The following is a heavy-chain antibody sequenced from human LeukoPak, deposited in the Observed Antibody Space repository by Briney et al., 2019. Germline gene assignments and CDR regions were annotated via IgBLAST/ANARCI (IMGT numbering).Heavy chain of an antibody. Sequence: GGSLRLSCAASGFTFSSYAMSWVRQAPGKGLEWVSAISGSGGSTYYADSVKGRFTISRDNSKNTLYLQMNSLRAEDTAVYYCAKGGAYYYDSSAYYRDWGQGILVTVSS. CDR3: AKGGAYYYDSSAYYRD. CDR1: GFTFSSYA. D-gene: IGHD3-22*01. V-gene: IGHV3-23*01. CDR2: ISGSGGST. J-gene: IGHJ4*02.